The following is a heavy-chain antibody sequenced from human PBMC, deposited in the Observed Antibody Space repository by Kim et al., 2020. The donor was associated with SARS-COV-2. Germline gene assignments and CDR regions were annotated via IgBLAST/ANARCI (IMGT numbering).Heavy chain of an antibody. CDR3: ARHVATGTGRGYLDY. Sequence: SETLSLTCTVSGGSINTAAYYWGWIRQPPGRGLEWIGTIYYSGSTYYNPSLKSRVTISMDTSRNHLSLNLKSMTAADSALYFCARHVATGTGRGYLDYWGQGAQVTVS. D-gene: IGHD2-15*01. CDR1: GGSINTAAYY. CDR2: IYYSGST. V-gene: IGHV4-39*02. J-gene: IGHJ4*02.